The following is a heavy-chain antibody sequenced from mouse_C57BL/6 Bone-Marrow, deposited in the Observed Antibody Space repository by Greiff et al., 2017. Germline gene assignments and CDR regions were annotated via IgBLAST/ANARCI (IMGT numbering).Heavy chain of an antibody. J-gene: IGHJ1*03. D-gene: IGHD1-1*01. V-gene: IGHV1-52*01. CDR2: IDPSDSET. Sequence: QVQLQQPGAELVRPGSSVKLSCKASGYTFTSYWMHWVKQRPIQGLEWIGNIDPSDSETHYNQKFKDKATLTVDKSSSTAYMQLSSLTSEDSAVYYCARDLDYGRRGWYFDVWGTGTTVTVSS. CDR1: GYTFTSYW. CDR3: ARDLDYGRRGWYFDV.